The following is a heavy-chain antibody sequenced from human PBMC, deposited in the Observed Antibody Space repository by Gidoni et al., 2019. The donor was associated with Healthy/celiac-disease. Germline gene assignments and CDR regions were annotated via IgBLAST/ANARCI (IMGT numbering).Heavy chain of an antibody. CDR3: ARDEDCSGGSCLSSGWFDP. D-gene: IGHD2-15*01. J-gene: IGHJ5*02. CDR2: TYYRSKWYN. Sequence: QVQLQQSGPGLVKPSQTLSLTCAISGDSVSSNSSAWNWIRQSPSRGLEWLGRTYYRSKWYNDYAVSVKSRITINPDTSKNQFSLQLNSVTPEDTAVYYCARDEDCSGGSCLSSGWFDPWGQGTLVTVSS. V-gene: IGHV6-1*01. CDR1: GDSVSSNSSA.